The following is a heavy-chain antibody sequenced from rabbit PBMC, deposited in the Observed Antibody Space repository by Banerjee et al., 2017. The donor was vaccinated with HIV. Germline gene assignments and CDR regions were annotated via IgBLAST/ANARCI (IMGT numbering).Heavy chain of an antibody. CDR2: IHGGSSGWT. Sequence: QQLVESGGDLVKPGASLTLTCTASGFDLSSSYYIYWVRQAPGKGLEWIACIHGGSSGWTYYASWAKGRFTISKASSTTVTLQVTSLTAADTATYFCAREDISVWGFNLWGPGTLVTVS. J-gene: IGHJ4*01. CDR1: GFDLSSSYY. CDR3: AREDISVWGFNL. V-gene: IGHV1S40*01. D-gene: IGHD4-1*01.